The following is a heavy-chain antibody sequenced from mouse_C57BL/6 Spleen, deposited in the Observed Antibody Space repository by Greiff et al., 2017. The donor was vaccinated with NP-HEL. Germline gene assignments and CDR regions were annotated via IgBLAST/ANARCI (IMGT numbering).Heavy chain of an antibody. CDR1: GYTFTSYW. J-gene: IGHJ4*01. D-gene: IGHD1-1*01. CDR3: ARGTTVKGTYAMVY. V-gene: IGHV1-52*01. CDR2: IDPSDSET. Sequence: QLQQPGAELVRPGSSVKLSCKASGYTFTSYWMHWVKQRPIQGLEWIGNIDPSDSETHYNQKFKDKATLTVDKSSSTAYMQLSSLTSEDSAVYYCARGTTVKGTYAMVYWGQGTSVTVSS.